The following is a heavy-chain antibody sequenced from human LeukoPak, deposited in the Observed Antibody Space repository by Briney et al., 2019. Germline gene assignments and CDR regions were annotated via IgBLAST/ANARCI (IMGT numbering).Heavy chain of an antibody. CDR3: PKSMWCAGSRTDWFDP. D-gene: IGHD3-10*01. J-gene: IGHJ5*02. V-gene: IGHV3-23*01. CDR2: ISGSGTST. CDR1: GFTFSNYA. Sequence: PGESLRLSCAVSGFTFSNYAMSWVRQPPGKGLEWVSTISGSGTSTYYADSVKGRFTISRANSKNTPYQQMNSLRADDTALYYGPKSMWCAGSRTDWFDPWGQGTLVTVSS.